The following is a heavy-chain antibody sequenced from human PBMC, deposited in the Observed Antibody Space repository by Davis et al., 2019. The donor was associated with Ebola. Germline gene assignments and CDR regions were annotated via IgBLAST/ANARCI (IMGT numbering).Heavy chain of an antibody. D-gene: IGHD5-12*01. Sequence: GGSLRLSCAAPGFTFSSYAMTWVRQAPGKGLEWVSAVSASGGTTYYADSVKGRFTISRDNSKNTLYLQMNSLRAEDTAVYYCAKVHLVRLRLGHFDYWGQGTLVTVSS. CDR2: VSASGGTT. CDR3: AKVHLVRLRLGHFDY. V-gene: IGHV3-23*01. CDR1: GFTFSSYA. J-gene: IGHJ4*02.